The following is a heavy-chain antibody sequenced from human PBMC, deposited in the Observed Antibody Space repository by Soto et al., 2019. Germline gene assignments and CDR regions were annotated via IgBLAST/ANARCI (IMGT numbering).Heavy chain of an antibody. Sequence: EVQLVESGGGLVQPGGSLRLSCAASGFTFRSYWMHWVRQAPGKGLVWVSRINSDGSSTTYADSVKGRFTISRDNAKNTLYLQMNSLRAEDTAVYYCARAGDRSGYHPNWLDPWGQGTLVTVSS. CDR3: ARAGDRSGYHPNWLDP. V-gene: IGHV3-74*01. CDR2: INSDGSST. J-gene: IGHJ5*02. CDR1: GFTFRSYW. D-gene: IGHD3-22*01.